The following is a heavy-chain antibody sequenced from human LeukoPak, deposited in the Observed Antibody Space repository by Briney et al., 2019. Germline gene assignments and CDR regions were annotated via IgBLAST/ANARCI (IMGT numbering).Heavy chain of an antibody. V-gene: IGHV3-21*01. CDR3: ARGGMTTVTTGNY. CDR1: GFTFSSYG. Sequence: KAGGSLRLSCAASGFTFSSYGMHWVRQAPGKGLEWVSSISSSSSYIYYADSVKGRFTISRDNAKNSLYLQMNSLRAEDTAVYYCARGGMTTVTTGNYWGQGTLVTVSS. CDR2: ISSSSSYI. J-gene: IGHJ4*02. D-gene: IGHD4-17*01.